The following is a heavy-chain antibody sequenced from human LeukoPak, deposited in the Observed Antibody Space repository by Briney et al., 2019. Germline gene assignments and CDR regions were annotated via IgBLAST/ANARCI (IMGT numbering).Heavy chain of an antibody. CDR1: GFTFSDYY. D-gene: IGHD5-18*01. Sequence: GGSQRLSCAASGFTFSDYYISWIRQAPGKGLEWVSYISSSGSTIYYADSVKGRFTISRDNAKNSLYLQMNSLRAEDTAVYYCLVDTAMVTGNWFDPWGQGTLVTVSS. J-gene: IGHJ5*02. CDR3: LVDTAMVTGNWFDP. V-gene: IGHV3-11*01. CDR2: ISSSGSTI.